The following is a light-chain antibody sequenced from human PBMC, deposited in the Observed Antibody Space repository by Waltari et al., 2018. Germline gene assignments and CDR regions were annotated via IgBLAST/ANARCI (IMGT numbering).Light chain of an antibody. CDR1: QIVGRY. CDR2: DAS. CDR3: QKYVNLPAT. J-gene: IGKJ1*01. V-gene: IGKV3-20*01. Sequence: EIVLTQSPGTLSLSPGERATLSCRASQIVGRYLAWYQQKPGQAPRLLIYDASTRATGIPDRFSGSGSGTDCSLTISRLESEDFAVYYCQKYVNLPATFGQGTKVEIK.